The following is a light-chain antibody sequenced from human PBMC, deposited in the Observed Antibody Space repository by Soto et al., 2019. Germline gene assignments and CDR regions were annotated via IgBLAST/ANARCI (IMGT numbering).Light chain of an antibody. CDR3: TTWDDSLNGV. Sequence: QSVLTQPPSASGTPGQRVTISCSGSSSNIGTHTVNWYQQLPGTAPKLVIYSNNQRPSGVPDRFSGSKSGTSASLAISWLRYEDEADYYCTTWDDSLNGVFGGGTKLTVL. J-gene: IGLJ2*01. CDR2: SNN. CDR1: SSNIGTHT. V-gene: IGLV1-44*01.